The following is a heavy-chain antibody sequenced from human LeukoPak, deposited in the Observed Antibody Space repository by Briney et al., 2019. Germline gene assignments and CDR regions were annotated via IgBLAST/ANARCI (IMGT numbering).Heavy chain of an antibody. CDR2: INPNSGGT. CDR1: GYTFTGYY. D-gene: IGHD4-23*01. CDR3: ARVSGYGGNYNWSDP. J-gene: IGHJ5*02. V-gene: IGHV1-2*02. Sequence: ASVKVSCKASGYTFTGYYMHWVRQAPGQGLEWMGWINPNSGGTNYAQKFQGRVTMTRDTSISTAYMELSRLRSDDTAVYYCARVSGYGGNYNWSDPWGQGTLVTVSS.